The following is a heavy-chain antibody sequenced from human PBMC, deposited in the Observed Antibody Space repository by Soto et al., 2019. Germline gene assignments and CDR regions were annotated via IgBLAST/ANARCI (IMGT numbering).Heavy chain of an antibody. CDR3: ARIFLVYSNNNWFDP. D-gene: IGHD4-4*01. V-gene: IGHV4-30-2*02. Sequence: TSETLSLTCTVSGGSISSGDYSWSWIRQPPGKGLEWIGYIYHSGSTYYNPSLKSRVTISVDRSKNQFSLKLSSVTAADTAVYYCARIFLVYSNNNWFDPWGQGTLVTVSS. CDR2: IYHSGST. J-gene: IGHJ5*02. CDR1: GGSISSGDYS.